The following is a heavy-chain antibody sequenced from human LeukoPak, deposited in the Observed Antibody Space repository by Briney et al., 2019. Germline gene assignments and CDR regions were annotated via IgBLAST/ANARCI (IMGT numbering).Heavy chain of an antibody. V-gene: IGHV1-18*01. CDR3: ARTYGDYEGDYFDY. CDR1: GYTFTTYG. J-gene: IGHJ4*02. CDR2: ISGYNGNT. D-gene: IGHD4-17*01. Sequence: ASVKVSCKASGYTFTTYGISWVRQAPGQGLEWMGWISGYNGNTNYAQKFQGRITMTTETSTSTAYMELRSLRSDDTAVYYCARTYGDYEGDYFDYWGQGTLVTVSS.